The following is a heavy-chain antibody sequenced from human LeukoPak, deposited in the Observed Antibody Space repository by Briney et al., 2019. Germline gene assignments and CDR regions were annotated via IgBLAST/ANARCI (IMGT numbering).Heavy chain of an antibody. Sequence: SETLSLTCTVSGGSISSYYWSWIRQPAGKGLEWIGRIYTSGSTNYNPSLKSRVTMSVDTSKNQFSLKLSSVTAADTAVYYCARGRYSSSWEYYFDYWGQGTLVTVSS. CDR1: GGSISSYY. CDR2: IYTSGST. D-gene: IGHD6-13*01. J-gene: IGHJ4*02. CDR3: ARGRYSSSWEYYFDY. V-gene: IGHV4-4*07.